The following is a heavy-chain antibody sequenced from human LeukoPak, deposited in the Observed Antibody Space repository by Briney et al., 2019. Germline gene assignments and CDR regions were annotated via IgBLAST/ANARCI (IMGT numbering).Heavy chain of an antibody. CDR1: GGSFSGYY. D-gene: IGHD4-17*01. CDR3: ARRSTTVTRNSRFQFDY. Sequence: PSETLSLTCAVYGGSFSGYYWSWIRQPLGKGLEWIGEINHSGSTNYNPSLKSRVTISVDTSKNQFSLKLSSVTAADTAVYYCARRSTTVTRNSRFQFDYWGQGTLVTVSS. CDR2: INHSGST. V-gene: IGHV4-34*01. J-gene: IGHJ4*02.